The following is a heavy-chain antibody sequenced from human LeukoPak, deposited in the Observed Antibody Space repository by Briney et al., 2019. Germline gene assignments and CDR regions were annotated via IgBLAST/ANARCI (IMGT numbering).Heavy chain of an antibody. CDR2: NFNSGST. CDR3: ARGGDYGDLRYFDY. Sequence: SETLSLTCTVSGGSLSSGGYYWSWIRQHPGKGLEWIGYNFNSGSTNYNPSLKSRVTFSVDTSKNQFSLKLNSVTAADTAVYYCARGGDYGDLRYFDYWGQGTLVTVSS. CDR1: GGSLSSGGYY. J-gene: IGHJ4*02. D-gene: IGHD4-17*01. V-gene: IGHV4-61*08.